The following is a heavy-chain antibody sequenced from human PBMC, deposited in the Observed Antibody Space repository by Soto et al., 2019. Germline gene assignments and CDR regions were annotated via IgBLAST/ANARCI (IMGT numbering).Heavy chain of an antibody. CDR2: IYSGDST. CDR3: ARYGLGGWWCAFDI. Sequence: EVQLVETGGALIQPGGSLRLSCAASGFTVSSSYMSWVRQAPGKGLEWVSGIYSGDSTYYADSVTGRFTVSRDNSKNALYLQMNFLRPEDTAVYYCARYGLGGWWCAFDIWGQGTMVTVSS. CDR1: GFTVSSSY. V-gene: IGHV3-53*02. D-gene: IGHD2-21*01. J-gene: IGHJ3*02.